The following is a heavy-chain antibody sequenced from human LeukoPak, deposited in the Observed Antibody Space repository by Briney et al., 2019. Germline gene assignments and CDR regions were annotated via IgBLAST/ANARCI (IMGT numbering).Heavy chain of an antibody. CDR1: GLTFRNYV. CDR3: ARESHPYYFYYHMDV. Sequence: GGSLRLSCAASGLTFRNYVLHWVRQAPGKGLNWVALISFDGSNTYYADSVKGRFTISRDTSSNTLYLQMNSLGGEDTAVYYCARESHPYYFYYHMDVWGKGTTVTVSS. J-gene: IGHJ6*03. CDR2: ISFDGSNT. V-gene: IGHV3-30*01.